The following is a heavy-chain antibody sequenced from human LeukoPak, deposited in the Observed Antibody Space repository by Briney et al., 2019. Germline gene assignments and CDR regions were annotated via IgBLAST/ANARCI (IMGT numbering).Heavy chain of an antibody. Sequence: SQTLSLTCIVSGGSISSGGYYWSWIRQHPGKGLGWIGYIYYSGSTYYNPSLKSRVTISVDTSKNQFSLKLSSVTAADTAVYYCARALGGSSWSDYWGQGTLVTVSS. CDR3: ARALGGSSWSDY. CDR1: GGSISSGGYY. J-gene: IGHJ4*02. V-gene: IGHV4-31*03. CDR2: IYYSGST. D-gene: IGHD6-13*01.